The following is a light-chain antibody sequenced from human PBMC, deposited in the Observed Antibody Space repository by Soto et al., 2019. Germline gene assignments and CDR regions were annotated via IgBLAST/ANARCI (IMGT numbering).Light chain of an antibody. V-gene: IGKV1-39*01. Sequence: DIQMTQSPSSLSASVGDRVTITCRASQSISSYLNWYQQKPGKAPKPLMYAASSLQSGVPSRFSGSGSGPDFTLTSTSLQPEDFATYYCQQSHSIFRTFGGGTKVEIK. CDR2: AAS. J-gene: IGKJ4*01. CDR1: QSISSY. CDR3: QQSHSIFRT.